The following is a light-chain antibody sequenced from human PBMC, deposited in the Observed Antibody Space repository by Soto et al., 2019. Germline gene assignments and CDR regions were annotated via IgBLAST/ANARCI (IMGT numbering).Light chain of an antibody. V-gene: IGKV3-20*01. CDR1: QSVSSSY. CDR2: GAS. CDR3: QQYGSSPWT. Sequence: EIVLTQSPGTLSLSPGERATLSCRASQSVSSSYLAWYQQKPGQAPRPLIYGASSRAIGIPDSFSGSGSGTDFTLTISRLDPEDFAVYYCQQYGSSPWTFGQGTKVEIK. J-gene: IGKJ1*01.